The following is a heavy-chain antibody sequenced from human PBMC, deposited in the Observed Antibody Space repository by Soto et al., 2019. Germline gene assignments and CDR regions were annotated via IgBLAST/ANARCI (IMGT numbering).Heavy chain of an antibody. CDR2: IWYDESKK. Sequence: QVQLVESGGGVVQPGRSLRLSCAASGFTFSNYGMHWVRQAPGKGLEWVAVIWYDESKKYYADSVKGRFTISRDSSKNTLCLQRDSLGAEDRAVDYCARGGGLSEGGYWGQGTLVTVSS. V-gene: IGHV3-33*01. CDR3: ARGGGLSEGGY. D-gene: IGHD3-16*02. J-gene: IGHJ4*02. CDR1: GFTFSNYG.